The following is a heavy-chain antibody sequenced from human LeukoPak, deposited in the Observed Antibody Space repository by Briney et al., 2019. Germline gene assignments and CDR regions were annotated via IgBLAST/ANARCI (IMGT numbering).Heavy chain of an antibody. CDR1: GYTFTSYD. V-gene: IGHV1-8*01. CDR2: MNPNSGNT. D-gene: IGHD3-3*01. J-gene: IGHJ6*02. Sequence: ASVKVSCKAPGYTFTSYDINWVRQATGQGLEWMGWMNPNSGNTGYAQKFQGRVTMTRNTSISTAYMELSSLRSEDTAVYYCASSQTPYYDFWSGYYEYGMDVWGQGTTVTVSS. CDR3: ASSQTPYYDFWSGYYEYGMDV.